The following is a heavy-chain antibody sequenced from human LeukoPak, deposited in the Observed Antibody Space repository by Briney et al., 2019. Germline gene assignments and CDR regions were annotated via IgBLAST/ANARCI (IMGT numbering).Heavy chain of an antibody. D-gene: IGHD3-22*01. V-gene: IGHV3-21*01. CDR3: ARGYYYDSSGYPQFDY. CDR1: GFTFSSYS. Sequence: PGGSLRLSCAASGFTFSSYSMNWVRQAPGKGLEWVSSISSSSSYIYYADSVKGRFTISRDNAKISLYLQMNSLRAEDTAVYYCARGYYYDSSGYPQFDYWGQGTLVTVSS. CDR2: ISSSSSYI. J-gene: IGHJ4*02.